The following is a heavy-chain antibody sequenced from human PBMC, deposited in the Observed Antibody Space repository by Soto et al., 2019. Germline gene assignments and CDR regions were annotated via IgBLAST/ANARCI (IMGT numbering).Heavy chain of an antibody. J-gene: IGHJ5*02. CDR3: ARHYSSGSRNWFDP. CDR1: GGSINSSSYF. D-gene: IGHD6-19*01. CDR2: IYYSGST. Sequence: SETLSLTCSVSGGSINSSSYFWGWVRQPPGKGLEWIGSIYYSGSTSYNPSLRSRVTISVDTSKNQFSLKLSSVTAADTAVFYCARHYSSGSRNWFDPWGQGTLVTVSS. V-gene: IGHV4-39*01.